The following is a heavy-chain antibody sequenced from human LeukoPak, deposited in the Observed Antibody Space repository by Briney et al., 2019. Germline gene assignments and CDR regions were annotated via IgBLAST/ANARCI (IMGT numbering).Heavy chain of an antibody. J-gene: IGHJ4*02. CDR3: ARDPLSTSSPVDY. V-gene: IGHV3-11*04. D-gene: IGHD2-2*01. Sequence: GGSLRPSRAASGFTFSDYYMSWVRQAPGKGLEWVSYISSSGTTISYADSVKGRFTISRDNANNSLYLQMNGLRAEDTAVYYCARDPLSTSSPVDYWGQGTLVTVSS. CDR2: ISSSGTTI. CDR1: GFTFSDYY.